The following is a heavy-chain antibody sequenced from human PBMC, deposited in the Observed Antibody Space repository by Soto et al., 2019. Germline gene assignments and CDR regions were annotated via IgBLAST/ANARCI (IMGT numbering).Heavy chain of an antibody. J-gene: IGHJ6*04. D-gene: IGHD1-1*01. CDR1: GGSFSTYA. V-gene: IGHV1-69*12. Sequence: QVQLVQSGAEVKKPGSSVKVSCKASGGSFSTYAISWVRHAPGQGLEWMGGVIPILGTTNNAQKFQGRVTISADESTGAAYRVLSSLRSEATALYYSARHAGTWYSNEMAVWGGGTTVTVSS. CDR2: VIPILGTT. CDR3: ARHAGTWYSNEMAV.